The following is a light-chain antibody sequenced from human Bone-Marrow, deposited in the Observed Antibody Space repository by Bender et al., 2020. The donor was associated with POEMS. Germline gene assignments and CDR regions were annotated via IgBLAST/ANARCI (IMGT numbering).Light chain of an antibody. CDR2: DVG. Sequence: QSALTQPASVSGSPGQSITISYTGTSSDVGGYNYVSWYQQHPGKAPKLMIYDVGNRPSGVSNRFSGSKSGNTASLTVSGLQAEDEADYYCSSPTVNNNYAFGTGTKVTVL. CDR1: SSDVGGYNY. V-gene: IGLV2-14*03. J-gene: IGLJ1*01. CDR3: SSPTVNNNYA.